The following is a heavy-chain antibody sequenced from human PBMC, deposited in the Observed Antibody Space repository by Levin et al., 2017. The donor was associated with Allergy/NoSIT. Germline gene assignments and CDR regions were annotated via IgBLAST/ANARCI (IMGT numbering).Heavy chain of an antibody. Sequence: GESLKISCKASGFTFTSYYLHWVRQAPGQGLEWMGVINPSGGSTTNAQKFQGRVTMTRDASTSTVSMDLSNLRSEDTAVYYCATSRGASGWYTVDYWGQGTLVTVSS. CDR2: INPSGGST. J-gene: IGHJ4*02. V-gene: IGHV1-46*01. D-gene: IGHD6-19*01. CDR3: ATSRGASGWYTVDY. CDR1: GFTFTSYY.